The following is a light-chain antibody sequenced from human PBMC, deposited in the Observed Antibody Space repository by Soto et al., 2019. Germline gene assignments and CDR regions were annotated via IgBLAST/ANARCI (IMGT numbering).Light chain of an antibody. CDR1: QNIYSN. Sequence: VMTRSRAALSLTPGGRATGSYVDGQNIYSNAAWYQQRPGQPPRLLIYRASTRATGVPDRFSGSGSGTEFTLTISRLEAEDFAVYYCQQYGSSPLTFGGRTKVDI. CDR3: QQYGSSPLT. V-gene: IGKV3-20*01. J-gene: IGKJ4*01. CDR2: RAS.